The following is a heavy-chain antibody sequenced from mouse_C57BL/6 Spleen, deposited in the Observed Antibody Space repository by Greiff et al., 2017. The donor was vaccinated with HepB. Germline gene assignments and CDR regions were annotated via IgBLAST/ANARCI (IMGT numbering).Heavy chain of an antibody. V-gene: IGHV1-64*01. CDR3: ARWDDYDDGYFDY. CDR1: GYTFTSYW. J-gene: IGHJ2*01. D-gene: IGHD2-4*01. Sequence: QVQLQQPGAELVKPGASVKLSCKASGYTFTSYWMHWVKQRPGQGLEWIGMIHPNSGSTNYNEKFKSKATLTVDKSSSTAYMQLSSLTSEDSAVYYCARWDDYDDGYFDYWGQGTTLTVSS. CDR2: IHPNSGST.